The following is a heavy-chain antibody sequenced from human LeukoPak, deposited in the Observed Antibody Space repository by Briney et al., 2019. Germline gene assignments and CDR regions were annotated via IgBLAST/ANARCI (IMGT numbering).Heavy chain of an antibody. V-gene: IGHV3-66*02. CDR2: IYSGGST. D-gene: IGHD4-17*01. Sequence: GGSLRFSCAASGFTVSSNYMSWVRQAPGKGLEWVSVIYSGGSTYYADSVKGRFTISRDSSKNTLYLQMNSLRAEDTAVYYCARLRAWGAFDIWGQGTMVTVSS. CDR3: ARLRAWGAFDI. CDR1: GFTVSSNY. J-gene: IGHJ3*02.